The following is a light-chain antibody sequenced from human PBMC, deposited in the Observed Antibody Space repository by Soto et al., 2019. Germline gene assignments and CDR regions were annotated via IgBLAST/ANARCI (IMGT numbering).Light chain of an antibody. CDR2: EVT. J-gene: IGLJ3*02. CDR1: SGDFGFYDY. Sequence: QSALTQPASVSGSPGQSVTISCTETSGDFGFYDYVSWYQQHPGKAPKLIIYEVTHRPSGVSNRFSASKSGNTASLTISGLQAEDEADYYCSSYKSASVMFGGGTKLTVL. CDR3: SSYKSASVM. V-gene: IGLV2-14*01.